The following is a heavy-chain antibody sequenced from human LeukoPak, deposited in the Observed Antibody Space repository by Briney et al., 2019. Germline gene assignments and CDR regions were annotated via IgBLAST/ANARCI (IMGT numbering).Heavy chain of an antibody. CDR1: GFTFSSYG. CDR3: AKDYQCRVLKGSSTSCYRDSYYYYYYKDV. J-gene: IGHJ6*03. D-gene: IGHD2-2*02. CDR2: IRYDGSNK. V-gene: IGHV3-30*02. Sequence: PGGSLRLSCAASGFTFSSYGMHWVRQAPGKGLEWVAFIRYDGSNKYYADSVKGRFTISRDNSKNTLYLQVNSLRAEDTAVYYCAKDYQCRVLKGSSTSCYRDSYYYYYYKDVWGKGTTVTVSS.